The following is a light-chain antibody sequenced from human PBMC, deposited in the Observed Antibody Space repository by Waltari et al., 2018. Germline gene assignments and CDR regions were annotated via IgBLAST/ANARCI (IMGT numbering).Light chain of an antibody. Sequence: QSVLTQPPSVSGAPGQRVTISCTGSSSNIGDGYDVPWYQHLPGTAPKLLIYGNTNRPSGVPDQFSGSKSGTSASLVITGLQAEDEANYYCQSYDTRLGAWVFGGGTKLTVL. CDR2: GNT. J-gene: IGLJ3*02. CDR3: QSYDTRLGAWV. CDR1: SSNIGDGYD. V-gene: IGLV1-40*01.